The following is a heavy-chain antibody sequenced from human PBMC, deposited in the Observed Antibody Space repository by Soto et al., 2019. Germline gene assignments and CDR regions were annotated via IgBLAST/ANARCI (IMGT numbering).Heavy chain of an antibody. CDR3: ARVEPIASSSHDY. CDR1: GFTFRNYA. V-gene: IGHV3-30-3*01. D-gene: IGHD6-13*01. Sequence: LRLSCAASGFTFRNYAMHWVRQAPGKGLEWVALISYDGSNTYYADSVKSRFTVSGDNSKNTLFLQMNSLRPDDTAVYYCARVEPIASSSHDYWGQGTLVTVSS. CDR2: ISYDGSNT. J-gene: IGHJ4*02.